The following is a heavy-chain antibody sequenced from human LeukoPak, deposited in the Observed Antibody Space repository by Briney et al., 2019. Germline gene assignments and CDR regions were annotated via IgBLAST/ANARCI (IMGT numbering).Heavy chain of an antibody. Sequence: SETLSLTCTVSGGSISNYYWSWIRLPAGKGLEWIGRIHTTWNTNYSPSLKSRVTISVDTSKNQFSLKLSSVTAADTAVYYCARVAHRRYSYGGDYWGQGTLVTVSS. CDR1: GGSISNYY. V-gene: IGHV4-4*07. CDR2: IHTTWNT. D-gene: IGHD5-18*01. J-gene: IGHJ4*02. CDR3: ARVAHRRYSYGGDY.